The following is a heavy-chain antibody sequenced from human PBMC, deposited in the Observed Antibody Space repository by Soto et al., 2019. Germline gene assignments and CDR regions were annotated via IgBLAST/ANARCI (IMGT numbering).Heavy chain of an antibody. CDR2: VSHEGSVQ. CDR1: GFTFNNYG. CDR3: AKEISPKAGKWYFDL. D-gene: IGHD6-19*01. Sequence: QVQLVESGGGVVQPGGSLRLSCAASGFTFNNYGMHWVRQAPGKGLEWVAVVSHEGSVQYYADSAKGRFTISRDNSKNKLYLQMNSLRDDDTAVYYCAKEISPKAGKWYFDLWGRGTLVTVSS. V-gene: IGHV3-30*18. J-gene: IGHJ2*01.